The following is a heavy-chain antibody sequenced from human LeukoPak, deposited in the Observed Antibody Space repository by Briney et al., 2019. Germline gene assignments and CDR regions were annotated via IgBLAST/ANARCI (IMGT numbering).Heavy chain of an antibody. D-gene: IGHD6-19*01. V-gene: IGHV3-53*01. J-gene: IGHJ6*02. CDR3: AKGVAVAGSFDYYYGMDV. CDR2: IYADGGGGGT. Sequence: GGSLRLSCAVSGVTVSTNYMGWVRQAPGKGLEWVSVIYADGGGGGTYYADSVKGRFTISRDNSKTTLYLQMSSLRAEDTAVYYCAKGVAVAGSFDYYYGMDVWGQGTTVTVSS. CDR1: GVTVSTNY.